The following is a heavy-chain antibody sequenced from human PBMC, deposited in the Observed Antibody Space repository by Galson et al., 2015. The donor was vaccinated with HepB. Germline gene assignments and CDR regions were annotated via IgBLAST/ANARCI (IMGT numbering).Heavy chain of an antibody. CDR3: ARDGKRYYDFWSGYSNWFDP. J-gene: IGHJ5*02. V-gene: IGHV3-30-3*01. CDR1: GFTFSSYA. Sequence: LRLSCAASGFTFSSYAMHWVRQAPGKGLEWMAVISYDGSNKYYADSVKGRFTVYRDNSKNTLYLQMNSLRAEDTAVYYCARDGKRYYDFWSGYSNWFDPWGQGTLVTVAS. CDR2: ISYDGSNK. D-gene: IGHD3-3*01.